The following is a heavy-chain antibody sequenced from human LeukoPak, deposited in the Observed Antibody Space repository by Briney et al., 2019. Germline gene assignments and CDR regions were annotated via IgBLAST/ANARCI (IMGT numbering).Heavy chain of an antibody. Sequence: SETLSLTCTVSGGSISSSGYYWSWIRQPPGKGLEWIGEINHSGSTNYNPSLKSRVTISVDTSKNQFSLKLSSVTAADTAVYYCARCFDWFDPWGQGTLVTVSS. CDR1: GGSISSSGYY. J-gene: IGHJ5*02. CDR3: ARCFDWFDP. CDR2: INHSGST. V-gene: IGHV4-39*07. D-gene: IGHD3-16*01.